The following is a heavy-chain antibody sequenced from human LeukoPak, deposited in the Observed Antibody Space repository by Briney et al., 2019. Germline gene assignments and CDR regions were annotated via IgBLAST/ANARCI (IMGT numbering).Heavy chain of an antibody. J-gene: IGHJ6*03. D-gene: IGHD6-19*01. CDR1: GFTFSDYY. V-gene: IGHV3-11*04. Sequence: GGSLRLSCAASGFTFSDYYMSWIRQAPGKGLEWVSYISSSGSTIYYADSVKGGFTISRDNAKNSLYLQMNSLRAEDTAVYYCARDPNFDSSGWYGYYYYMDVWGKGTTVTVSS. CDR2: ISSSGSTI. CDR3: ARDPNFDSSGWYGYYYYMDV.